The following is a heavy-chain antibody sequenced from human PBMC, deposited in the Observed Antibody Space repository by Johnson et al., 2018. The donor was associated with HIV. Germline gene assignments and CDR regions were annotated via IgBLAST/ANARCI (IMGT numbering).Heavy chain of an antibody. CDR3: ASRMYSGSSGGAFDI. J-gene: IGHJ3*02. Sequence: VQLVESGGGVVRPGGSLRLSCAASGFTVSSNYMSWVRQAPGKGLEWVSVIYSGGSTYYADSVKGRFTISRDNSKNSLYLQMNSLRAEDTALYYCASRMYSGSSGGAFDIWGQGTMVTVSS. D-gene: IGHD1-26*01. CDR2: IYSGGST. V-gene: IGHV3-53*01. CDR1: GFTVSSNY.